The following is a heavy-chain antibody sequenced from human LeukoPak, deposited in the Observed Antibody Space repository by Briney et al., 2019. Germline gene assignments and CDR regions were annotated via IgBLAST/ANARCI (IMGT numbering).Heavy chain of an antibody. Sequence: NPGGSLRLSCAASGFTFSNYGMNWVRQAPGEGLEWVSFTDTSGRYVYYGDSVAGRFTISRDNAKNLLFLQMNGLRAEDTALYYCARGRSITLLRGVAMSDGFDIWGQGAMVAVSS. CDR2: TDTSGRYV. CDR1: GFTFSNYG. D-gene: IGHD3-10*01. J-gene: IGHJ3*02. V-gene: IGHV3-21*06. CDR3: ARGRSITLLRGVAMSDGFDI.